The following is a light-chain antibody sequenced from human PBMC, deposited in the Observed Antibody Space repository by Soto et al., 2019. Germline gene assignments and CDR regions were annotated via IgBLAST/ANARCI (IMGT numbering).Light chain of an antibody. Sequence: EFVLTQSPGTLSLSLGDRATLSCRTSESITANYLAWYQQVPGQSPRLLIFGAAFRATGIPDRFSGGGSGTDFTLTISRLEPEDFAVYYCQQYGSSPPLTFGGGTKVEIK. V-gene: IGKV3-20*01. J-gene: IGKJ4*01. CDR1: ESITANY. CDR3: QQYGSSPPLT. CDR2: GAA.